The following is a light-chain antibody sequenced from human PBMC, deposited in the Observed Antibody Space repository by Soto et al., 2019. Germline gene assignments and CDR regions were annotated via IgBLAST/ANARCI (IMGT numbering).Light chain of an antibody. CDR2: EVT. Sequence: QSALTQPASVSGSPGQSLTISCTGTSSDVGGYNYVSWYQQHPGKAPKLLIYEVTYRPSGVSNRFSGSKSGNTASLTISGRQAEDEADDFCGSYTSSNTLVFGTGTKLTVL. J-gene: IGLJ1*01. CDR3: GSYTSSNTLV. V-gene: IGLV2-14*03. CDR1: SSDVGGYNY.